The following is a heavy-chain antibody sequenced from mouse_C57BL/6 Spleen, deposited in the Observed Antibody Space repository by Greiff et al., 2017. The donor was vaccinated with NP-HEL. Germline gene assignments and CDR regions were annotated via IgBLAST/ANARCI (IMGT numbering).Heavy chain of an antibody. Sequence: EVQLQESGPGLVKPSQSLSLTCSVTGYSITSGYYWNWIRQFPGNKLEWMGYISYDGSNNYNPSLKNRISITRDPSKNQFFLKLNSVTTEDTATYYCAREDYGSSYDYYAMDYWGQGTSVTVSS. V-gene: IGHV3-6*01. CDR3: AREDYGSSYDYYAMDY. CDR1: GYSITSGYY. CDR2: ISYDGSN. J-gene: IGHJ4*01. D-gene: IGHD1-1*01.